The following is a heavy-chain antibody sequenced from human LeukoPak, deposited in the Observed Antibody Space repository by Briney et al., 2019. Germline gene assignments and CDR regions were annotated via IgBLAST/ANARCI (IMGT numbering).Heavy chain of an antibody. J-gene: IGHJ4*02. CDR2: IYHSGST. CDR3: ARNYYDSSGYYYADY. V-gene: IGHV4-30-2*05. D-gene: IGHD3-22*01. Sequence: PSETLSLTCAVSGGSISSGGYSWSWIRQPPGKGLEWIGYIYHSGSTYYNPSLKSRVTISVDTSKNQFSLKLSSVTAADTAVYYCARNYYDSSGYYYADYWGQGTLVTVSS. CDR1: GGSISSGGYS.